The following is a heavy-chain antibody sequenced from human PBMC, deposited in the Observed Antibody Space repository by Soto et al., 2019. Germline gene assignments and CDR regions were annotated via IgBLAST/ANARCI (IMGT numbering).Heavy chain of an antibody. V-gene: IGHV1-46*01. Sequence: ASVKVSCKSSGYTFINYYVHWVRQAPGQGLEWMGMINPSGGRTTYPQKFQGRVTMTRDTSTSTVCVELSSLRSDDTAVFYCAREKASTSLLTHYYYAMDVWGQGTTVTVSS. J-gene: IGHJ6*02. CDR3: AREKASTSLLTHYYYAMDV. CDR1: GYTFINYY. CDR2: INPSGGRT.